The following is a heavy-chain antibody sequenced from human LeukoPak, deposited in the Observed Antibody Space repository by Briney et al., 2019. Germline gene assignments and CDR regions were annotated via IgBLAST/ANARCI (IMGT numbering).Heavy chain of an antibody. Sequence: SETLSLTCTVSGGSISSGGYYWSWIRQHPGKGLEWIGYIYYSGSTYYNPSLKSRVTISVDTSKNQFSLKLSSVTAADTAVYYCAREATMVRGANCFDYWGQGTLVTVSS. V-gene: IGHV4-31*03. D-gene: IGHD3-10*01. J-gene: IGHJ4*02. CDR2: IYYSGST. CDR1: GGSISSGGYY. CDR3: AREATMVRGANCFDY.